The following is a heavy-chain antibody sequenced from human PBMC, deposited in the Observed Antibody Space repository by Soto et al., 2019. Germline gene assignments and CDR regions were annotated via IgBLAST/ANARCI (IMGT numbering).Heavy chain of an antibody. CDR3: AKGVEHSTADAFET. CDR1: GFTFTTSS. J-gene: IGHJ3*02. Sequence: EVQVLESGGDLVQPGGSLRLTCAVSGFTFTTSSINWVRQAPGKGLEWVSSISGNGYTTYYADSVTGRFTISTDHSKSTVFLQIHSLRVEDTALYYCAKGVEHSTADAFETWGQGTMGTVSS. V-gene: IGHV3-23*01. CDR2: ISGNGYTT. D-gene: IGHD5-18*01.